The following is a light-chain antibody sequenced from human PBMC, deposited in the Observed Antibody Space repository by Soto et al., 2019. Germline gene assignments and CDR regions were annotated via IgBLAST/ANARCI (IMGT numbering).Light chain of an antibody. Sequence: QSALTQPASVSGSPGQSITISCTGTSSDVGGYNYVSWYQQHPGKAPKFMIYDVSNRPSGFSNRFSGSKSGNTASLTISGLQAEDEADYYCSSYTTSNTRQIVFGTGTKVTAL. J-gene: IGLJ1*01. CDR1: SSDVGGYNY. V-gene: IGLV2-14*01. CDR2: DVS. CDR3: SSYTTSNTRQIV.